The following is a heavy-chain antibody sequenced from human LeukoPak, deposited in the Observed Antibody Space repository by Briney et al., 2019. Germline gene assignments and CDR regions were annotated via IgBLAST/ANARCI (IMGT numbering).Heavy chain of an antibody. V-gene: IGHV4-39*01. J-gene: IGHJ4*02. D-gene: IGHD3-10*01. CDR2: IYYSGNA. Sequence: SETLSLTCTVSGGSISSGSYHWGWIRQPPGRGLEWIGSIYYSGNAYYNPSIKSRVTISVDTSKHQFSLKLSSATAADTAVYYCARHQEGEWFGELFDYWGQGTLVTVSS. CDR3: ARHQEGEWFGELFDY. CDR1: GGSISSGSYH.